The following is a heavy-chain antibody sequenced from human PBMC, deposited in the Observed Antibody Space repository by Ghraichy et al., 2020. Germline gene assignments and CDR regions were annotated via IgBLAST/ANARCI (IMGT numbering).Heavy chain of an antibody. Sequence: GESLNISCAASGFTFSTYWMHWVRQAPGKGLVWVSRINSDGSSTSYADSVKGRFTISRDNAKNTLYLQMNSLRAEDTAVYYCARVYYYDSSVDRYFDYWGQGTLVTVSS. CDR3: ARVYYYDSSVDRYFDY. CDR2: INSDGSST. V-gene: IGHV3-74*01. J-gene: IGHJ4*02. D-gene: IGHD3-22*01. CDR1: GFTFSTYW.